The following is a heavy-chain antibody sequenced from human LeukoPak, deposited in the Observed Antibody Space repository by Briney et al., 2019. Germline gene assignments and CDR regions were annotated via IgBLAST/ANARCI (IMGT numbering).Heavy chain of an antibody. Sequence: PGGSLRLSCAASGFTFSSYPMSWVRQAPGKGLEWVSAISGSGDSTYYADSVKGRFTISRDNSKNTLYLQMYSLRAEDTAVNYCVKGYYYESSGHYYFDYWGQGTLVTVSS. CDR2: ISGSGDST. J-gene: IGHJ4*02. V-gene: IGHV3-23*01. CDR1: GFTFSSYP. D-gene: IGHD3-22*01. CDR3: VKGYYYESSGHYYFDY.